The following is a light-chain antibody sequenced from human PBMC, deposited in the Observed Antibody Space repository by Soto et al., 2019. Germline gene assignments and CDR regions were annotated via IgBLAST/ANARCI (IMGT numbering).Light chain of an antibody. V-gene: IGKV3-11*01. J-gene: IGKJ5*01. CDR3: QQRSNRPT. CDR1: QGFXSY. CDR2: XAS. Sequence: VLTQSPSTLSLSLGERLTLACRASQGFXSYFSWFQRKPGQAPRTLIDXASNRATVIPARFSGSGSGTDFTLTISSLEAEDVEVYYCQQRSNRPTVGQGTRLEI.